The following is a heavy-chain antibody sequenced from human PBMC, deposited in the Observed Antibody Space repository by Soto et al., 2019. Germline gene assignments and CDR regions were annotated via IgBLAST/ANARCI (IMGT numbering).Heavy chain of an antibody. CDR1: GFTFSSYE. CDR2: ISSSGSTI. V-gene: IGHV3-48*03. Sequence: EVQLVESGGGLVQPGGSLRLSCAASGFTFSSYEMNWVRQAPGKGLEWVSYISSSGSTIYYADSVKGRFTISRDNAKNSLYLQMNSLRAEDTAVYYCARGKVPAAIFPFDYWGQGTLVTVSS. D-gene: IGHD2-2*02. J-gene: IGHJ4*02. CDR3: ARGKVPAAIFPFDY.